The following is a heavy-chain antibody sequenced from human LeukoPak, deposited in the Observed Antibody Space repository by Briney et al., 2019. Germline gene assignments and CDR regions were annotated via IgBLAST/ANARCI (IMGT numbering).Heavy chain of an antibody. J-gene: IGHJ4*02. CDR1: GYTFTGYY. D-gene: IGHD3-10*01. Sequence: GASVKVSCKASGYTFTGYYMHWVRQAPGQGLEWMGWINPNSGGTNYAQKFQGRVTMTRDTSISTAYMELSRLRSDDTAVYYCARETLVGSGSYENWGQGTLVTVSS. V-gene: IGHV1-2*02. CDR2: INPNSGGT. CDR3: ARETLVGSGSYEN.